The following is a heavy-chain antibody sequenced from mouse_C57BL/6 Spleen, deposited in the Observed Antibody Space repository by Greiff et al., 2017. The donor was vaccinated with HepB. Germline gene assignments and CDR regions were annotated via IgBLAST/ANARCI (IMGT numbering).Heavy chain of an antibody. Sequence: QVQLQQPGAELVKPGASVKLSCKASGYTFTSYWMQWVKQRPGQGLEWIGEIDPSDSYTNYNQKFKGKATLTVDTSSSTAYMQLSSLTSEDSAVYYCARRPPIYDGYYGYAMDYWGQGTSVTVSS. J-gene: IGHJ4*01. CDR3: ARRPPIYDGYYGYAMDY. D-gene: IGHD2-3*01. V-gene: IGHV1-50*01. CDR1: GYTFTSYW. CDR2: IDPSDSYT.